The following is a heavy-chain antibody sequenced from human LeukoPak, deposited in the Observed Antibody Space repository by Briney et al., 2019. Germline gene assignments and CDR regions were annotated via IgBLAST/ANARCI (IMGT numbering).Heavy chain of an antibody. CDR1: GFTFYTYA. CDR2: LTGSGGNT. CDR3: VKFRGIQHYNYHMDV. Sequence: PGGSLRLSCAASGFTFYTYAMSWVRQAPGKGLEWVSGLTGSGGNTYYADSVKGRFTISRDNSKNTLSLQMNSLRAEDAAVYYCVKFRGIQHYNYHMDVWGKGTTVTVSS. J-gene: IGHJ6*03. V-gene: IGHV3-23*01. D-gene: IGHD3-10*01.